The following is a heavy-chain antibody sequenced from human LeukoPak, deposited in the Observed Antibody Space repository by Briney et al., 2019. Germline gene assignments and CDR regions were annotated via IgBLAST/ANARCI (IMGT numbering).Heavy chain of an antibody. Sequence: SETLPLTCTVSGGSISSSSYYWGWIRQPPGKGLEWIGCIYYSGSTYYNPSLKSRVTISVDTSKNQFSLKLSSVTAADTAVYYCARGVGVRGVIYFYYYYVDVWGKGTTVTVSS. CDR1: GGSISSSSYY. J-gene: IGHJ6*03. CDR2: IYYSGST. CDR3: ARGVGVRGVIYFYYYYVDV. D-gene: IGHD3-10*01. V-gene: IGHV4-39*07.